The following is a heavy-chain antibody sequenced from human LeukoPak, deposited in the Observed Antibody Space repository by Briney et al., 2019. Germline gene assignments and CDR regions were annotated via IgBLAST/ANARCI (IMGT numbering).Heavy chain of an antibody. CDR2: ISSSSYSI. D-gene: IGHD5-18*01. V-gene: IGHV3-48*01. Sequence: GGSLRLSCAASGFTFSDYSMSWVRQAPGKGLEWISYISSSSYSIYYSDSVKGRFTISRDNAKNSLYLQMNSLRAEDTAVYYCLRYNYGYYFDYWGQGTLVTVSS. J-gene: IGHJ4*02. CDR1: GFTFSDYS. CDR3: LRYNYGYYFDY.